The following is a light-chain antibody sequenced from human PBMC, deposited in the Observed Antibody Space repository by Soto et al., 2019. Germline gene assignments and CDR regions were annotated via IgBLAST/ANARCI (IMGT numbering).Light chain of an antibody. CDR1: QGISTR. CDR3: QQYYSYST. J-gene: IGKJ1*01. Sequence: DTQMTQSPSTVSASVGDRVTIISRASQGISTRLAWYQQKPGKAPKLLISGAFSLESGVPSRFSGSGSGTEFALTLSSLQPDDFATYYCQQYYSYSTFGQGTRVDI. V-gene: IGKV1-5*02. CDR2: GAF.